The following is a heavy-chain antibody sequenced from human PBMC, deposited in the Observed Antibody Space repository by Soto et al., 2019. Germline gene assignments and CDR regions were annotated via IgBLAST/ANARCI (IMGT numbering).Heavy chain of an antibody. D-gene: IGHD3-3*02. CDR3: VSLRNPVIVLIIVGA. Sequence: PFLTMSLTCPAGCSYQATSGCCRASPSKSPGKGQEWIGRVYYRGRSYTNSSVKSRVTISVDTSKRQFSLNLNSVTASDTAVYFCVSLRNPVIVLIIVGAWGHGTLVT. V-gene: IGHV4-39*01. J-gene: IGHJ5*01. CDR2: VYYRGRS. CDR1: CSYQATSGCC.